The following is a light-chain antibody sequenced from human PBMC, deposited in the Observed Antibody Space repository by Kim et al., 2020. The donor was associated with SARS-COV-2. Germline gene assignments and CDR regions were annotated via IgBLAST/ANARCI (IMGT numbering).Light chain of an antibody. CDR3: QTWLTGPWV. J-gene: IGLJ3*02. CDR1: SGYSNYA. CDR2: LNSDGSH. V-gene: IGLV4-69*02. Sequence: QPVLTQSPSASASLGASVKLNCTLNSGYSNYAVAWHQQQPEKGPRYLMKLNSDGSHSKGDGIPDRFSGSSSGAERYLTISSLQSEDEADYYCQTWLTGPWVFGGGTQLTVL.